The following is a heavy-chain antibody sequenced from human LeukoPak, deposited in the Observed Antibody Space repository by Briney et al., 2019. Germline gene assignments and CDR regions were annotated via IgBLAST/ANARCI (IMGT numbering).Heavy chain of an antibody. CDR3: AGIPVFGVVLHQEPV. D-gene: IGHD3-3*01. CDR2: FIPILGTA. Sequence: GASVKVSCKASGGTFSDYALNWVRQVPGQGLEWMGVFIPILGTANSTQKFQGRVTITADISTNTVYMELSSLRSEDTAVYFCAGIPVFGVVLHQEPVWGKGTTVTVSS. J-gene: IGHJ6*04. V-gene: IGHV1-69*10. CDR1: GGTFSDYA.